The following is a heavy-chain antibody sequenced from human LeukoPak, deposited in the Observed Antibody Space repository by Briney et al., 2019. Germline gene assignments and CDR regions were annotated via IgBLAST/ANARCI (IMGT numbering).Heavy chain of an antibody. V-gene: IGHV1-69*13. D-gene: IGHD6-13*01. CDR3: ARHSSSWTPMDV. CDR1: GGTFSSYA. J-gene: IGHJ6*02. CDR2: TIPIFGTA. Sequence: SVKVSCTASGGTFSSYAISWVRQAPGQGLEWMGGTIPIFGTANYAQKFQGRVTITADESTSTAYMELSSLRSEDTAVYYCARHSSSWTPMDVWGQGTTVTVSS.